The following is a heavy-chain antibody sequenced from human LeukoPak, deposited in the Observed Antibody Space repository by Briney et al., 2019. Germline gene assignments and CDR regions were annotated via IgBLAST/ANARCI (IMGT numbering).Heavy chain of an antibody. Sequence: GASVKVSCKASGYTFTSYDINWVRQATGQGLEWMGWMNPNSGNTGYAQKFQGRVTMTRNTSISTAYMELSSLRSEDTAVYYCAREVTTYDSSSWYRAASNNWFDPWGQGTLVTVSS. D-gene: IGHD6-13*01. V-gene: IGHV1-8*01. CDR3: AREVTTYDSSSWYRAASNNWFDP. CDR1: GYTFTSYD. CDR2: MNPNSGNT. J-gene: IGHJ5*02.